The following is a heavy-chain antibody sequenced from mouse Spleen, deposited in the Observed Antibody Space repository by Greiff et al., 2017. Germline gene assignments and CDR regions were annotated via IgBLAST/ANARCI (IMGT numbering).Heavy chain of an antibody. J-gene: IGHJ4*01. V-gene: IGHV1-59*01. CDR3: GKAGKHTTGGAMEY. CDR2: LDPSDSYT. CDR1: GYTFTCYW. Sequence: VQLQQPGPELVRPGTSVKLSCKASGYTFTCYWLHWVKQRPGQGLEWIGVLDPSDSYTNCNQKFKGKATLTVDTSSSTAYMQLCSLTSEDSAVYYGGKAGKHTTGGAMEYWGQGTSGTVS. D-gene: IGHD2-12*01.